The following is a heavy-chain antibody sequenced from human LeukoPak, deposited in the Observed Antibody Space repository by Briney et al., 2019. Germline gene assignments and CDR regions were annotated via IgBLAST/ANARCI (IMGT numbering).Heavy chain of an antibody. CDR1: GFTFSSYW. CDR3: ARDLMGIAYRGAFYY. V-gene: IGHV3-74*01. CDR2: ISSDGSST. D-gene: IGHD6-13*01. J-gene: IGHJ4*02. Sequence: GGPLSLSCAASGFTFSSYWMHWVRQAPGKGLVWVSRISSDGSSTTYADSVKGRFTISRDNAKNTLYLQMNSLRAEDTAVYYCARDLMGIAYRGAFYYWGQGTLVTVSS.